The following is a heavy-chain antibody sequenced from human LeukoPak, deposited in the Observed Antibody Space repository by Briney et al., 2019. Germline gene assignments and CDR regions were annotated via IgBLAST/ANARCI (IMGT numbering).Heavy chain of an antibody. D-gene: IGHD3-3*01. J-gene: IGHJ3*02. Sequence: SETLSLTCTVSGCTISSYYWSWIRQPPGKGLEWIGYIYYSGSTNYNPSLKSRVTISVDTSKNQFSLKLSSVTAADTAVYYCARGFDLTHYDAFDIWGQGTMVTVSS. CDR2: IYYSGST. V-gene: IGHV4-59*01. CDR1: GCTISSYY. CDR3: ARGFDLTHYDAFDI.